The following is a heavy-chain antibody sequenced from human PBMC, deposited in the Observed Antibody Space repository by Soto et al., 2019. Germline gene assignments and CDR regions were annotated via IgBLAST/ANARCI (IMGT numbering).Heavy chain of an antibody. D-gene: IGHD2-2*01. J-gene: IGHJ3*02. CDR2: IKHSGSP. CDR1: GGSLSGYY. V-gene: IGHV4-34*01. Sequence: SETLSLTCAVYGGSLSGYYCSWIRQPPGKGLEWIGEIKHSGSPTYNPSLKSRVTISVDTSKNQFSLKLGSVTAADTAVYYCATYQGTCSRTNCYGAFDIWGQGTMVT. CDR3: ATYQGTCSRTNCYGAFDI.